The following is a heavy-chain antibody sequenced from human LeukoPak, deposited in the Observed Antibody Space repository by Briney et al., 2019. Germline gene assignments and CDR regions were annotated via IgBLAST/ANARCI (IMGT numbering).Heavy chain of an antibody. CDR3: ARADCSSTSCSNWFDP. CDR2: MNPNSGNT. D-gene: IGHD2-2*01. J-gene: IGHJ5*02. V-gene: IGHV1-8*01. CDR1: GYTFTSYD. Sequence: GASVKVSCKASGYTFTSYDINWVRQATGQGLEWMGWMNPNSGNTGYAQKFQGRDTMTRNTSISTAYMELSSLRSEDTAVYYCARADCSSTSCSNWFDPWGQGALVTVSS.